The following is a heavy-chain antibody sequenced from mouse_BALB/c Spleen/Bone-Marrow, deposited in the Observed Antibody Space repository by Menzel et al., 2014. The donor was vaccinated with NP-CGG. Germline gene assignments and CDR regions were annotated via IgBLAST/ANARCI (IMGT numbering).Heavy chain of an antibody. CDR3: ARPDYFRYPNY. D-gene: IGHD1-2*01. CDR2: INPDSRTI. CDR1: GFGFSRYW. Sequence: EVHLVESGGGLVQPGGSLKLSCAASGFGFSRYWMSWVRQAPGKGLEWIGEINPDSRTINYSPSLKDKFIISRDNAKNKLCLRLNKVRSEDTALYYGARPDYFRYPNYWGRATPLTVSS. V-gene: IGHV4-1*02. J-gene: IGHJ2*01.